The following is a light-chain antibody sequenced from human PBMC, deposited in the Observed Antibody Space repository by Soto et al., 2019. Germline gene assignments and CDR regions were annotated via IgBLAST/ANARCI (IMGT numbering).Light chain of an antibody. V-gene: IGKV1-39*01. J-gene: IGKJ4*01. CDR1: QSISNY. CDR3: QQSYGTPLT. CDR2: AAS. Sequence: DMDMTQSPSSLSAFVGDRVTITCRASQSISNYLNWYQHKPGKVPKLLIYAASSLQSGVPTRFSGSGSGTDFTLTINSLQPEDFAPYYCQQSYGTPLTFGGGTKIEIK.